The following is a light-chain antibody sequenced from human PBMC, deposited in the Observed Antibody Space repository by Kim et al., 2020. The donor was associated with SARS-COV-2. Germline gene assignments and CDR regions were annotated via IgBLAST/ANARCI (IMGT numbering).Light chain of an antibody. V-gene: IGKV3-20*01. CDR3: QQYGSSPPWT. Sequence: EIVLTQSPGTLSLSPGERATLSCRASQSVDSDYLAWYQQKLGQAPRLLIYGASSRATGIPDRFSGSGSGTDFTLTISRLEPEDFAVYYCQQYGSSPPWTFGQGTKVDIK. CDR2: GAS. CDR1: QSVDSDY. J-gene: IGKJ1*01.